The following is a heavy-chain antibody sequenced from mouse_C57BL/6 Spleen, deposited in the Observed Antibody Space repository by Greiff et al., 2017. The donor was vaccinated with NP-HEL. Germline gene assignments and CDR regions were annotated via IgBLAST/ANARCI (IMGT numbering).Heavy chain of an antibody. CDR2: IDPSDSYT. CDR3: ARFRSRLTGTGPLFDC. V-gene: IGHV1-59*01. D-gene: IGHD4-1*01. CDR1: GYTFTSYW. Sequence: QVQLKQPGAELVRPGTSVKLSCKASGYTFTSYWMHWVKQRPGQGLEWIGVIDPSDSYTNYNQKFKGKATLTVDTSSSTAYMQLSSLTSEDSAVYYCARFRSRLTGTGPLFDCWGQGTTRTVSS. J-gene: IGHJ2*01.